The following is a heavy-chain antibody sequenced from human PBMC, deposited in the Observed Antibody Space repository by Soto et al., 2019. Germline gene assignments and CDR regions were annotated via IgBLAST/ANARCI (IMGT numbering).Heavy chain of an antibody. CDR1: GYTFTSYA. CDR2: INAGNGNT. D-gene: IGHD3-22*01. J-gene: IGHJ4*02. V-gene: IGHV1-3*01. CDR3: AREKNYYDSSGYHREYFDY. Sequence: ASVKVSCKASGYTFTSYAMHWVCQAPGQRLEWMGWINAGNGNTKYSQKFQGRVTITRDTSASTAYMELSSLRSEDTAVYYCAREKNYYDSSGYHREYFDYWGQGTLVTVSS.